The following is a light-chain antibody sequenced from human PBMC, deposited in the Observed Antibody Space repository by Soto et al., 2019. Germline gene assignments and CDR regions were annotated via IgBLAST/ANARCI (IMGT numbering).Light chain of an antibody. CDR1: SSDVGSYNR. CDR2: EVS. J-gene: IGLJ2*01. V-gene: IGLV2-18*02. Sequence: QSVLTQPTSVSGSPGQSVTISCTGTSSDVGSYNRVSWYQQPPGTAPKLMIYEVSNRPSGVPDRFSGSKSGNTASLTISGLQAEDEADYYCSSYTSSRTYVVFGGGTKLTVL. CDR3: SSYTSSRTYVV.